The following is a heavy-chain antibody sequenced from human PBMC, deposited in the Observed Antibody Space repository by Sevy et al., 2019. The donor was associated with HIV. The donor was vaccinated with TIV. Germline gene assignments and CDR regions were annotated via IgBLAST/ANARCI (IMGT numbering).Heavy chain of an antibody. D-gene: IGHD3-22*01. J-gene: IGHJ4*02. Sequence: GGSLRLSCAATGFTFSNYAMHWVRQAPGKGMEWVAIIWSDGAYQYHGDSVKGRFTISRDNSKNTLYLQMNNVRVEDKAVLYCARGGYYYDNAAYYALDSWGQGTLVTVSS. CDR2: IWSDGAYQ. V-gene: IGHV3-33*01. CDR1: GFTFSNYA. CDR3: ARGGYYYDNAAYYALDS.